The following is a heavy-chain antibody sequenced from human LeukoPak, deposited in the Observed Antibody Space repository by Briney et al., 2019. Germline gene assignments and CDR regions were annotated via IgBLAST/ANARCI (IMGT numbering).Heavy chain of an antibody. CDR3: ARGGGELWGFFDY. Sequence: SETLSLTCAVYGVSFSGYYWSWIRQPPGQGLEWIGEINHSGSTNYNPSLKSRVTISVDTSKNQCSLKLSSVTAPDTAVYYCARGGGELWGFFDYWGQGTLVTVSS. J-gene: IGHJ4*02. D-gene: IGHD5-18*01. CDR1: GVSFSGYY. V-gene: IGHV4-34*01. CDR2: INHSGST.